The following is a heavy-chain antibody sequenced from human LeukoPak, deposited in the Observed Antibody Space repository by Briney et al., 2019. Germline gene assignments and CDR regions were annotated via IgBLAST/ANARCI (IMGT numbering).Heavy chain of an antibody. CDR2: IIPIFGTA. J-gene: IGHJ5*02. Sequence: ASVKVSRKASGGTFSSYAISWVRQAPGQGLEWMGGIIPIFGTANYAQKFQGRVTITADESTSTAYMELSSLRSEDTAVYYCARDRAYSSGWDNWFDPWGQGTLVTVSS. CDR1: GGTFSSYA. V-gene: IGHV1-69*13. CDR3: ARDRAYSSGWDNWFDP. D-gene: IGHD6-19*01.